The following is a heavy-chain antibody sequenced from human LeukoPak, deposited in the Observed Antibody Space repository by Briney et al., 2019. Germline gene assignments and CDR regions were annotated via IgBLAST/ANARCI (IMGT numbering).Heavy chain of an antibody. D-gene: IGHD6-19*01. Sequence: GGSLRLSCVASGFTFSNAWMSWVRQAPGKGLEWVGRIKSKTDGGTMEYAAPVQGRFTFSRDDSKNTLYLQMNSLKTEDTAVYYCITYPYNSGWYPFASWGEGALVTVSS. CDR1: GFTFSNAW. V-gene: IGHV3-15*01. CDR3: ITYPYNSGWYPFAS. CDR2: IKSKTDGGTM. J-gene: IGHJ4*02.